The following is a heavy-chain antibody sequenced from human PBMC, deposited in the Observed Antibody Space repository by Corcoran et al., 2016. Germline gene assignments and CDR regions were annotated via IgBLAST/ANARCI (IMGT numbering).Heavy chain of an antibody. D-gene: IGHD2-21*02. Sequence: EVQLVESGGGLVKPGGSLRLSCAASGFTFSSYSMNWVRQAPGKGLEWVSSISSSSSYIYYADSVKGRFTISRDNAKNSLYLQMNSLRAEDTAVYYCAGELSPGVVTARANPAKYYYYGMDVWGQGTTVTVSS. CDR2: ISSSSSYI. V-gene: IGHV3-21*01. CDR1: GFTFSSYS. CDR3: AGELSPGVVTARANPAKYYYYGMDV. J-gene: IGHJ6*02.